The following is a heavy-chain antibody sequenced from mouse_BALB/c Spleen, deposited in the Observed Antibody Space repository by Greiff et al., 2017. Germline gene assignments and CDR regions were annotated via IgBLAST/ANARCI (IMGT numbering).Heavy chain of an antibody. CDR1: GYTFSSYW. D-gene: IGHD1-1*01. V-gene: IGHV1-9*01. CDR3: ARGDYYEEFAY. CDR2: ILPGSGST. Sequence: QVQLQQSGAELMKPGASVKISCKATGYTFSSYWIEWVKQRPGHGLEWIGEILPGSGSTNYNEKFKGKATFTADTSSNTAYMQLSSLTSEDSAVYYCARGDYYEEFAYWGQGTLVTVSA. J-gene: IGHJ3*01.